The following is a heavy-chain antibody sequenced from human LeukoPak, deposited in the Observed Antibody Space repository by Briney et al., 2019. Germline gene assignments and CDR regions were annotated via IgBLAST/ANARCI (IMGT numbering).Heavy chain of an antibody. D-gene: IGHD3-10*01. CDR3: AREGYYGSGSPPSLYFDY. V-gene: IGHV3-30-3*01. J-gene: IGHJ4*02. CDR1: GFTFRNYV. Sequence: GGSLRLSCAAPGFTFRNYVIHWVRQAPGKGLEWVAVTSSDLNVKLYADSVKGRFTISRDNSRSTLYLQMNSLRPEDTAIYYCAREGYYGSGSPPSLYFDYWGQGTLVTVS. CDR2: TSSDLNVK.